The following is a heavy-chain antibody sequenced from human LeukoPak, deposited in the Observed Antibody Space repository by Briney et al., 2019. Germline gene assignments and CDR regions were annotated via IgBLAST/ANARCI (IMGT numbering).Heavy chain of an antibody. CDR3: ARDVGYSAYD. V-gene: IGHV3-74*01. D-gene: IGHD5-12*01. J-gene: IGHJ4*02. CDR2: INNDGSTT. Sequence: PGGSLRLSCAASGFTFRSSWMHWVRQAPGKGLVWVSRINNDGSTTTYADSVKGRFTISRDNAKNTLFLHMNSLRAEDTAVYYCARDVGYSAYDWGQGTLVTVSS. CDR1: GFTFRSSW.